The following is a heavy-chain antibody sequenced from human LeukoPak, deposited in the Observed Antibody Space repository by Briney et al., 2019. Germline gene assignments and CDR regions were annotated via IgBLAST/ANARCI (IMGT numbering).Heavy chain of an antibody. CDR2: ISYDGSNK. V-gene: IGHV3-30-3*01. CDR3: ARDGGSGADY. Sequence: PGGSLRLSCAASGFTFSSYAMHWVRQAPGKGLEWVAVISYDGSNKYYADSVKGRFTISRDNAKNSLYLQMNSLRAEDTAVYYCARDGGSGADYWGQGTLVSVSS. D-gene: IGHD3-16*01. J-gene: IGHJ4*02. CDR1: GFTFSSYA.